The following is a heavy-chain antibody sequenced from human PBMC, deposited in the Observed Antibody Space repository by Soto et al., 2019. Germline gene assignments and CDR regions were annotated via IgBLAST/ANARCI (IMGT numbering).Heavy chain of an antibody. Sequence: EVQLLESGGGLVQPGGSLRLSCAASGFTFSSYAMSWVRQAPGKGLEWVSAISGSGGSTYYADSVKGRFTISRDNCKNTLYLQKNGLRAEDTAVYYRAKGAGSGTPVVYYYGMDVWGQGTTVTVSS. J-gene: IGHJ6*02. V-gene: IGHV3-23*01. CDR1: GFTFSSYA. CDR3: AKGAGSGTPVVYYYGMDV. CDR2: ISGSGGST. D-gene: IGHD3-10*01.